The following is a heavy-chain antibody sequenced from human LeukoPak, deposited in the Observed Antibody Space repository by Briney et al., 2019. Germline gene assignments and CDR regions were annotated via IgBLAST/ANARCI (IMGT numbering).Heavy chain of an antibody. V-gene: IGHV4-4*07. CDR2: IYTSGST. Sequence: SETLSLTCTVSGGSISSYYWSWIRQPAGKGLEWIGRIYTSGSTNYNPSLKSRVTMSVDTSKNQFSLKLSSVTAADTAVYYCARAVSIAAAGLQGDYYYYGMDVWGQGTTVTVSS. CDR3: ARAVSIAAAGLQGDYYYYGMDV. J-gene: IGHJ6*02. D-gene: IGHD6-13*01. CDR1: GGSISSYY.